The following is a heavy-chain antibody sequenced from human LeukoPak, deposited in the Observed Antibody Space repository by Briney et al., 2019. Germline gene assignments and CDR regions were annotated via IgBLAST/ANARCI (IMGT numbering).Heavy chain of an antibody. CDR3: ARIVDGTDY. D-gene: IGHD6-19*01. Sequence: ASVKGSCKASGYTFTGYYMHWVRQAPGQGLEWMGWINPNSGGTNYAQKFQGRVTMTRDTSISTAYMELSRLRADDTAVYYCARIVDGTDYWGQGTLVTVSS. V-gene: IGHV1-2*02. CDR1: GYTFTGYY. CDR2: INPNSGGT. J-gene: IGHJ4*02.